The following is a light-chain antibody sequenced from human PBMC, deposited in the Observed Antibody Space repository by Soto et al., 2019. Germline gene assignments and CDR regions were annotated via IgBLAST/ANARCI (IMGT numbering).Light chain of an antibody. CDR1: ESLQHRDGNTY. CDR2: KVY. CDR3: MHATQYRPYT. V-gene: IGKV2-24*01. Sequence: DVVMTQNPLSSPVTLGQPASISCRSSESLQHRDGNTYLHWLQQRPGMPQRLLIYKVYNQFSGVPDRFSDRGAGTDFTLKISRVEAEDVGVYYCMHATQYRPYTFGQGTKLEIK. J-gene: IGKJ2*01.